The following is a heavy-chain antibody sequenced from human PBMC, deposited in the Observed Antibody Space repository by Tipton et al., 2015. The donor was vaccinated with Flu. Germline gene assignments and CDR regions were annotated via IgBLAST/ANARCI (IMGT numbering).Heavy chain of an antibody. CDR3: AYAVAGYYFDY. Sequence: QVQLVQSGAEVKKPGASVKVSCKASGYTFTSYYMHWVRQAPGQGLEWMGIINPSGGSTSYAQKFQGRVTMTRDTSTSTVYMELSSLRSEDTAVYYCAYAVAGYYFDYWGQGTLVTVSS. CDR2: INPSGGST. J-gene: IGHJ4*02. CDR1: GYTFTSYY. D-gene: IGHD6-19*01. V-gene: IGHV1-46*01.